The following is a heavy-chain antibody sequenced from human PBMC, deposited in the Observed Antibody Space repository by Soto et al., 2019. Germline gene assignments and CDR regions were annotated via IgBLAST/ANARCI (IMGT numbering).Heavy chain of an antibody. CDR3: ARGLECRGYCLDKPTWFAP. D-gene: IGHD2-15*01. CDR1: GYTFTYT. V-gene: IGHV1-69*06. J-gene: IGHJ5*02. CDR2: IIPIFGTP. Sequence: SVKVSCKASGYTFTYTFSWVRQAPGQGLEWMGRIIPIFGTPYYAQKFQGRVTITADKSTSTVYMELSSLRSDDTAVYFCARGLECRGYCLDKPTWFAPWGQGTLVTVSS.